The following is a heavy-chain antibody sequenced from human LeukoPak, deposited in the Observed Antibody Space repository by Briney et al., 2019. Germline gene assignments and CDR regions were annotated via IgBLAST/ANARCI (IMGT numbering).Heavy chain of an antibody. Sequence: SETLSLTCTVSGGSISNYYWSWIRQPAGKGLEWIGRIYTSGSTNYNPSLKSRVTISVDKSKNQFSLKLSSVTAADTAVYYCARELDGIAVAGTGRYYYYYMDVWGKGTTVTVSS. CDR3: ARELDGIAVAGTGRYYYYYMDV. CDR2: IYTSGST. J-gene: IGHJ6*03. D-gene: IGHD6-19*01. V-gene: IGHV4-4*07. CDR1: GGSISNYY.